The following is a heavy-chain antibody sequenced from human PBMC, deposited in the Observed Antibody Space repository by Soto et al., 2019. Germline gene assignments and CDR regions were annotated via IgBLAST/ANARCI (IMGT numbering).Heavy chain of an antibody. Sequence: GGSLRLSCAASGFTFSSYNMNWVRQAPGKGLEWVSSISSSSSYIYYADSVKGRFTISRDNAKNSLYLQMNSLRAEDTAVYYCARENYYDSSEGAFDIWGQGTMVTVSS. J-gene: IGHJ3*02. V-gene: IGHV3-21*01. D-gene: IGHD3-22*01. CDR1: GFTFSSYN. CDR3: ARENYYDSSEGAFDI. CDR2: ISSSSSYI.